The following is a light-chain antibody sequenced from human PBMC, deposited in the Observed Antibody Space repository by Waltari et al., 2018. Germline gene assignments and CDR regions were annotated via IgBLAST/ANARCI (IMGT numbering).Light chain of an antibody. V-gene: IGKV3-11*01. CDR2: DTS. J-gene: IGKJ4*01. CDR1: QSVTNY. Sequence: SCRASQSVTNYVAWYQQKPGQAPRLLIYDTSNRATGIPARFSGSAFGTDFTLTISSLEPEDFAVYYCQQRRDWPLTFGGGTKVEIK. CDR3: QQRRDWPLT.